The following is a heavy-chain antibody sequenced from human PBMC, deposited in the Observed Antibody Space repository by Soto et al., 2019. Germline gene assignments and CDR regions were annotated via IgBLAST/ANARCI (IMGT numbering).Heavy chain of an antibody. Sequence: GGSLRLSCAASGFTFSSYGMHWVRQAPGKGLEWVAVISYDGSNKYYADSVKGRFTISRDNSKNTLYLQMNSLRAEDTAVYYCAKSSSGSYFDYWGQGTLVTVSS. CDR1: GFTFSSYG. D-gene: IGHD3-22*01. CDR2: ISYDGSNK. CDR3: AKSSSGSYFDY. J-gene: IGHJ4*02. V-gene: IGHV3-30*18.